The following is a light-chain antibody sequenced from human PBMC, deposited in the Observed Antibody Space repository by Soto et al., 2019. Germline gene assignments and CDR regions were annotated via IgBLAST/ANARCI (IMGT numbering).Light chain of an antibody. Sequence: DIQMTQSPSSLSASVGDRVTITCRASQSISSYLNWYQQKPGKATKLLIYAASSLQSGVPSRFSGSGSGTDFTLTISSLQSEDFATYYCQQSYRTPRTFGQGTKVEIK. CDR2: AAS. V-gene: IGKV1-39*01. CDR1: QSISSY. J-gene: IGKJ1*01. CDR3: QQSYRTPRT.